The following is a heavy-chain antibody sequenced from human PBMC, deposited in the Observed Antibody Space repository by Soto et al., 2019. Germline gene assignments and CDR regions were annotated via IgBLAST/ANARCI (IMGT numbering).Heavy chain of an antibody. Sequence: QVQLVQSGAEVKKPGSSVKVSCKASGGTFSSYAISWVRQAPGQGLEWMGGIIPIFGTANYAQKFQGRVPITADESTSTDYMELSSLRAEDTAVYYCGPCGGDCHSLGMDVWGPGTTGTVSS. V-gene: IGHV1-69*12. J-gene: IGHJ6*02. CDR1: GGTFSSYA. D-gene: IGHD2-21*02. CDR2: IIPIFGTA. CDR3: GPCGGDCHSLGMDV.